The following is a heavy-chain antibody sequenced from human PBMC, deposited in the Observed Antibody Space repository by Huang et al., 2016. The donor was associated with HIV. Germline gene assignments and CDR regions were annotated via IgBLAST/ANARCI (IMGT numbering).Heavy chain of an antibody. CDR3: ARRFSSSSGYFDY. CDR1: VYSFRGYW. V-gene: IGHV5-51*01. Sequence: VQLVQSGAEVQKPGESLKISCKGSVYSFRGYWIAWVRQMPGKGLVWVGIIFPDASDTPYGPSFEGQVTISADTSIGTAYLQWSSLKASDTAMYYCARRFSSSSGYFDYWGQGSLVTVSS. CDR2: IFPDASDT. J-gene: IGHJ4*02. D-gene: IGHD6-6*01.